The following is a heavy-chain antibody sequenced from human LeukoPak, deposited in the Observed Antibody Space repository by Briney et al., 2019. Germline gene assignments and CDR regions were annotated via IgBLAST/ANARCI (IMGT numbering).Heavy chain of an antibody. J-gene: IGHJ4*02. V-gene: IGHV1-46*01. CDR3: ARGAPTTRIGAGRFDY. Sequence: ASVKVSCKAFGYSLTNYYVHWVRQAPGQGLEWMGEINPSGGSTSYAQKFQGRITVTRDTYTNTVYMELSSLRSEDTATYYCARGAPTTRIGAGRFDYWGQGSLLTVAS. D-gene: IGHD5-12*01. CDR2: INPSGGST. CDR1: GYSLTNYY.